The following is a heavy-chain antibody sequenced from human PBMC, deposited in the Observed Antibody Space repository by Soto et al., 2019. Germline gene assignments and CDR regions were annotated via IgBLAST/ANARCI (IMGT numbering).Heavy chain of an antibody. CDR1: GGTFSSYA. D-gene: IGHD3-3*01. Sequence: QVQLVQSGAEVKKPGSSVKVSCKASGGTFSSYAISWVRQAPGQGLEWMGGIIPIFGTANYAQKFQGRVTITADESTSTDYMELSSLRSEDTAVYYCARRRPDYDFWSGYSFDYWGQGTLVTVSS. V-gene: IGHV1-69*12. J-gene: IGHJ4*02. CDR2: IIPIFGTA. CDR3: ARRRPDYDFWSGYSFDY.